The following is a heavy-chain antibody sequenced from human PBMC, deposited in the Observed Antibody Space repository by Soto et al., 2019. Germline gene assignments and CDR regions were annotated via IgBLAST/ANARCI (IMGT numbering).Heavy chain of an antibody. V-gene: IGHV3-23*01. CDR1: EFSFSSYA. J-gene: IGHJ6*02. CDR2: ILSSGGST. D-gene: IGHD6-13*01. CDR3: ARDGVAAAGNHYYYYYGMDV. Sequence: WGSLRLSCAASEFSFSSYAMSWCRQSPGEGLEWVSGILSSGGSTYYADSVKGRFTISRDNSKNELYLQMNSLRAEDTAVYYCARDGVAAAGNHYYYYYGMDVWGQGTTVTVSS.